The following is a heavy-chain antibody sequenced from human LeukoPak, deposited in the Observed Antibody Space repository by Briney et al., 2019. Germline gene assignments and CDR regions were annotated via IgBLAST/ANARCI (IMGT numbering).Heavy chain of an antibody. V-gene: IGHV4-34*01. CDR3: ASRPPRPVARWFDP. J-gene: IGHJ5*02. D-gene: IGHD6-19*01. CDR1: GGSFSGYY. Sequence: PSETLSLTCAVYGGSFSGYYWSWIRQPPGKGLEWIGEINHSGGTNYNPSLKSRVTISVDTSKNQFSLKLSSVTAADTAVYYCASRPPRPVARWFDPWGQGTLVTVSS. CDR2: INHSGGT.